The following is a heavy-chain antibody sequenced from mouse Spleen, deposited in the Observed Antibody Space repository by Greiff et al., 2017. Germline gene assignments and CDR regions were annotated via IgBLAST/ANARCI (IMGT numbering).Heavy chain of an antibody. CDR3: ARDFGNYWYFDV. Sequence: EVQLVESGGGLVKPGGSLKLSCAASGFTFSDYGMHWVRQAPEKGLEWVAYISSGSSTIYYADTVKGRFTISRDNAKNTLFLQMTSLRSEDTAMYYCARDFGNYWYFDVWGAGTTVTVSS. J-gene: IGHJ1*01. CDR1: GFTFSDYG. CDR2: ISSGSSTI. D-gene: IGHD2-1*01. V-gene: IGHV5-17*01.